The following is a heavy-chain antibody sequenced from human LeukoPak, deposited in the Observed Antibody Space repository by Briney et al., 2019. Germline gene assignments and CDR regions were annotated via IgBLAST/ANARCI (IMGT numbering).Heavy chain of an antibody. CDR1: GFTFSSYW. CDR2: IKQDGSEK. V-gene: IGHV3-7*03. Sequence: PGGSLRLSCAASGFTFSSYWMSWVRQAPGKGLEWVANIKQDGSEKYYVDSVKGRFTISRDNAKNSLYLQMNSLRAEDTAVYYCARVGVATIDPEDYYYYYGMDVWGKGTTVTVSS. J-gene: IGHJ6*04. CDR3: ARVGVATIDPEDYYYYYGMDV. D-gene: IGHD5-12*01.